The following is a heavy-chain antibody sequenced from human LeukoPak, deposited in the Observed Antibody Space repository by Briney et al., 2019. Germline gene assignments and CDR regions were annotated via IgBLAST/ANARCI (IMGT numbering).Heavy chain of an antibody. V-gene: IGHV4-39*07. J-gene: IGHJ4*02. CDR1: GGSISSSNYY. CDR2: IDYSGST. Sequence: SETLSLTCTVSGGSISSSNYYWGWIRQPPGKGLEWIGSIDYSGSTYYNPSLKGRVTISVDTSKKQFSLKLSSVTAADTAVYYCARDKGHFDVDYWGQGTLVTVSS. D-gene: IGHD3-9*01. CDR3: ARDKGHFDVDY.